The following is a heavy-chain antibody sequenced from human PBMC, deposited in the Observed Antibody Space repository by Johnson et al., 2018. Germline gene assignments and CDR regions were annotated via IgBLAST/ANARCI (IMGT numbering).Heavy chain of an antibody. CDR2: INSKPAGGPL. CDR3: ASGYAFDI. V-gene: IGHV3-15*07. J-gene: IGHJ3*02. D-gene: IGHD3-3*01. CDR1: GFTFSNAW. Sequence: VQLVQSGGGLVKPGGSLRLSCTGSGFTFSNAWMSWVRQAPGKGLEWVARINSKPAGGPLGYAAPVKGRFTISRVDSRNTVKLQMNSLKTDDTGVYFCASGYAFDIWGQGTMVTVSS.